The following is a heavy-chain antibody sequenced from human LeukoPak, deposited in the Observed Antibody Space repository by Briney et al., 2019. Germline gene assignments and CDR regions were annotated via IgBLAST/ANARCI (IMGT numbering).Heavy chain of an antibody. CDR1: GYTFTSYG. V-gene: IGHV1-18*01. Sequence: GASVKVSCKASGYTFTSYGISWVRQAPGQGLEWMGWINVYDGNTKYGQNLQGRVTMTTDTSTSTAYMELRSLGSDDTAVYYCARDSGYCSGDSCNYYYGMDVWGQGTTVTVSS. CDR3: ARDSGYCSGDSCNYYYGMDV. CDR2: INVYDGNT. D-gene: IGHD2-15*01. J-gene: IGHJ6*02.